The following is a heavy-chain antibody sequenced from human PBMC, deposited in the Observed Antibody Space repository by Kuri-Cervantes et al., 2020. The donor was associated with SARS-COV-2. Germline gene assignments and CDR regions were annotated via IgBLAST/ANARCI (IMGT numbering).Heavy chain of an antibody. Sequence: GESLKISCAASGFTFSSYWMSWVRQAPGKGLEWVANIKQDGSEEYYVDSVKGRFTISRDNAKNSLYLQMNSLRAEDTAVYYCARGRRIAAAGRSLKYYYYMDVWGKGTTVTVSS. V-gene: IGHV3-7*01. CDR2: IKQDGSEE. CDR1: GFTFSSYW. CDR3: ARGRRIAAAGRSLKYYYYMDV. D-gene: IGHD6-13*01. J-gene: IGHJ6*03.